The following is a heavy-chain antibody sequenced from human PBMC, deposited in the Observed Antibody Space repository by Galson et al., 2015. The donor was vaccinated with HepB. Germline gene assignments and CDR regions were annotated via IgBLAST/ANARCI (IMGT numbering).Heavy chain of an antibody. V-gene: IGHV3-23*01. CDR2: ISGSGDTT. CDR1: GITFGNYA. D-gene: IGHD4-11*01. J-gene: IGHJ6*03. Sequence: SLRLSCAASGITFGNYAMSWVRQAPGKGLEWVSVISGSGDTTYYAGSVKGRFTISRDNSRNTLYLQMDSLRAEDTAVYYCAKDPYSKYVDYYYYMTSGAKGPRSPSP. CDR3: AKDPYSKYVDYYYYMTS.